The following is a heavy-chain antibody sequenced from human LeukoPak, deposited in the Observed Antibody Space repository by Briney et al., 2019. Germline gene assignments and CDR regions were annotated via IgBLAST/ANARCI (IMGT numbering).Heavy chain of an antibody. CDR3: ARAVNSGYDLDY. D-gene: IGHD5-12*01. V-gene: IGHV3-21*01. CDR2: ISSSSSYI. J-gene: IGHJ4*02. CDR1: GFTVSSYS. Sequence: GGSLRLSCAASGFTVSSYSMNWVRQAPRKGLEWVSSISSSSSYISYADSVKGRFTISRDNAKHSLYLQMNSLRAEDTAVYYCARAVNSGYDLDYWGQGTLVTVSS.